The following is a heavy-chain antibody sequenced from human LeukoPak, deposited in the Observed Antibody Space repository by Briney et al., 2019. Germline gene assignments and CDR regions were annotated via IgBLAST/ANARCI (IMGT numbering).Heavy chain of an antibody. CDR3: AKTGRSSWGFFDY. CDR2: IQNDGTFK. D-gene: IGHD6-13*01. CDR1: GFSFSTYG. Sequence: GGSLRLSCAASGFSFSTYGMHWVRQAPGTGLEWVAFIQNDGTFKYYADSVKGRFTISRDSSKNTLYLQMNSLRAEDTAVYYCAKTGRSSWGFFDYCGQGTLVTVSS. J-gene: IGHJ4*02. V-gene: IGHV3-30*02.